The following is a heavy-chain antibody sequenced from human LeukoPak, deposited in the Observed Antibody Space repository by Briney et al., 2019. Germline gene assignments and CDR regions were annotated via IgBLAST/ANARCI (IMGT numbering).Heavy chain of an antibody. Sequence: PSETLSLTCAVYGGSFSGYYWSWIRQPPGKGLEWIGEINHSGSTNYNPSLKSRVTISVDTSKNQFSLKLSSVTAADTAVYYCARHSTFFGVVIIKGRVRGPFGYWGQGTLVTVSS. CDR2: INHSGST. J-gene: IGHJ4*02. V-gene: IGHV4-34*01. CDR1: GGSFSGYY. CDR3: ARHSTFFGVVIIKGRVRGPFGY. D-gene: IGHD3-3*01.